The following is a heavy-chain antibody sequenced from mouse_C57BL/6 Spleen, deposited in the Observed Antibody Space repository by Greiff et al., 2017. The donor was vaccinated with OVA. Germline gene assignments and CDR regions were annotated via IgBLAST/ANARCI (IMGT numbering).Heavy chain of an antibody. D-gene: IGHD2-3*01. J-gene: IGHJ2*01. Sequence: EVQLVESEGGLVQPGRSMKLSCTASGFTFSDYYMAWVRQVPEKGLEWVANINYDGSSTYYLDSLKSRFIISRDNAKNILYLQMSSLKSEDTATYYCARVIYDGYYPDYWGQGTTLTVSS. CDR1: GFTFSDYY. CDR3: ARVIYDGYYPDY. CDR2: INYDGSST. V-gene: IGHV5-16*01.